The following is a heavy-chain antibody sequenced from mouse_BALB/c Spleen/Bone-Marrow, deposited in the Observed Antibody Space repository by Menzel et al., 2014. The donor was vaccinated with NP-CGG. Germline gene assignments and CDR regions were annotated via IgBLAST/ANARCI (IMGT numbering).Heavy chain of an antibody. CDR3: VRGAHP. CDR1: GYVFSTSW. Sequence: VQLQQSGPELVKPGASVKISCKASGYVFSTSWMNWVKQRPGQGLEWIGRIYPGDGDANYNGNFKGKVTLTADKSSSTAYMQLNSLTSVDSAVYFCVRGAHPWGQGTLVTVSA. J-gene: IGHJ3*01. CDR2: IYPGDGDA. V-gene: IGHV1-82*01.